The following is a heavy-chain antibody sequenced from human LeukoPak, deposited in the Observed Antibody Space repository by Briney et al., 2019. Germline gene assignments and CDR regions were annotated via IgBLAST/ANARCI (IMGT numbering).Heavy chain of an antibody. J-gene: IGHJ3*02. CDR2: IYSTGST. CDR3: ARDPSGSYYEVYDAFNI. CDR1: GGSISSYY. D-gene: IGHD1-26*01. Sequence: SETLSLTCTVSGGSISSYYWSWIRQPAGKGLEWIGRIYSTGSTNYNPSLKSRVTMSVDTSKNQFSLKLSSVTAADTAVYYCARDPSGSYYEVYDAFNIWGQGTMVTVSS. V-gene: IGHV4-4*07.